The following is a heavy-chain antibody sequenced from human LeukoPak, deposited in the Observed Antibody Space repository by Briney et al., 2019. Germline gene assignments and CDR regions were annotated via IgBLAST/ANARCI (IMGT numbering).Heavy chain of an antibody. D-gene: IGHD5-24*01. J-gene: IGHJ4*02. CDR1: GFTFSSYG. CDR3: AKDAVEMATMDYFDY. CDR2: ISYDGSDK. Sequence: GRSLRLSCAASGFTFSSYGIHWVRQAPGKGLEWVAVISYDGSDKYYADSVKGRFTISRDNSKNTLFLQMSSLRAEDTAVYYCAKDAVEMATMDYFDYWGQGTLVTVSS. V-gene: IGHV3-30*18.